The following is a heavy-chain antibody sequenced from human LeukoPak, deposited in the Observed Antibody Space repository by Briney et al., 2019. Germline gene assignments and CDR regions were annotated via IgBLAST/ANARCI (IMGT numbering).Heavy chain of an antibody. CDR3: ARLTITMIVGDAFDI. J-gene: IGHJ3*02. CDR1: GVSISSYY. V-gene: IGHV4-59*12. Sequence: SETLSLTCTVSGVSISSYYWSWIRQSPGTGLEWIGYIYYSGSTNYNPSLKSRVIISVDKSKNQFSLKLSSVTAADTAVYYCARLTITMIVGDAFDIWGQGTMVTVSS. CDR2: IYYSGST. D-gene: IGHD3-22*01.